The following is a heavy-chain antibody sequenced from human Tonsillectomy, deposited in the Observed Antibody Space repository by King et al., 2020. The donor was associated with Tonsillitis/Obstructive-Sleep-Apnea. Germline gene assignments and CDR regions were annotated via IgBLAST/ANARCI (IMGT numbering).Heavy chain of an antibody. D-gene: IGHD3-22*01. CDR1: GFTFRSYG. CDR3: ARDDYDSSGDYIDY. CDR2: IWYDGSNDGSNK. J-gene: IGHJ4*02. Sequence: GQLVASGGGVVQPGRSLRLSCAASGFTFRSYGMHWVRQAPGKGLGWVAGIWYDGSNDGSNKYYADSVKVRFTISRDNYKNTLYQQMNSMRAEDTAVYYCARDDYDSSGDYIDYWGQGNLVTVSS. V-gene: IGHV3-33*01.